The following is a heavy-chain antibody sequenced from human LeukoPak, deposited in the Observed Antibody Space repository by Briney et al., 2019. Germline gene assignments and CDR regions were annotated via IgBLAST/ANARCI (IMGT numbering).Heavy chain of an antibody. J-gene: IGHJ4*02. CDR2: ISGSCGSP. CDR1: GFTFRSFA. V-gene: IGHV3-23*01. CDR3: AKAGRWWFAELPPDY. Sequence: GGSLRLFCAASGFTFRSFAMSGVREAPGEGREWVSAISGSCGSPHHAHPLKGRFTISRDNPKPTLYLQMHSLSAEDTAVYHCAKAGRWWFAELPPDYWGQGTLVTVSS. D-gene: IGHD3-10*01.